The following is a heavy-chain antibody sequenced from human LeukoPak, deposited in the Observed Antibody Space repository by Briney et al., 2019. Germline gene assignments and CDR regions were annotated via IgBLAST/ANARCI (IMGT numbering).Heavy chain of an antibody. D-gene: IGHD1-1*01. J-gene: IGHJ4*02. Sequence: SETLSLICTVSGGSISGHYWNWIRQPPGKGLEWIAYIDYSGSTSYNPSLKSRVTISLDWSKNHSSLRLNSVTAADTAIYYCARDPGGTGTAEFDSWGQGTLVTVSS. CDR2: IDYSGST. V-gene: IGHV4-59*11. CDR1: GGSISGHY. CDR3: ARDPGGTGTAEFDS.